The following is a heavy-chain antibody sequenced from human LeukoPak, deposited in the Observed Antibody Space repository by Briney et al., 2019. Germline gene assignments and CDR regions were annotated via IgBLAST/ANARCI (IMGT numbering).Heavy chain of an antibody. Sequence: SETLSLTCAVSGGSITGHYWNWIRQTPGMRLEWIGYTSYSRTTIYNSYFKGRATMLIDTSKNHLYLNLTSVTATDTAVYYCAKLGHSDGWYLGAFDIWGQGTTVIVSS. J-gene: IGHJ3*02. CDR3: AKLGHSDGWYLGAFDI. CDR1: GGSITGHY. CDR2: TSYSRTT. V-gene: IGHV4-59*08. D-gene: IGHD6-19*01.